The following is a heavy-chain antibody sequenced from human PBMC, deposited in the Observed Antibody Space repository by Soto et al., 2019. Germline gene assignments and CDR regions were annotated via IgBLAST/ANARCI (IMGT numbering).Heavy chain of an antibody. D-gene: IGHD2-15*01. Sequence: GGSLRLSCAASGFTFSSYAMSWVRQAPGRGLEWVSAISGSGGTTYYADSVKGRFTISRDNSKNMLYLQMNSLRAEDTAVFYCAKVPRYCSGSDCSPIYGMDVWGKGTTVTVSS. CDR1: GFTFSSYA. V-gene: IGHV3-23*01. CDR2: ISGSGGTT. J-gene: IGHJ6*04. CDR3: AKVPRYCSGSDCSPIYGMDV.